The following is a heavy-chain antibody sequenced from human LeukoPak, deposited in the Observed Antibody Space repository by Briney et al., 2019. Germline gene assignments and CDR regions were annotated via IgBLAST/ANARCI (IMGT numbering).Heavy chain of an antibody. CDR3: ARDSGTTGEVKFDP. CDR2: IYGSGST. V-gene: IGHV4-4*07. D-gene: IGHD3-10*01. Sequence: SETLSLTCTASGGSISRYYWNWIRKPAGKGLEWIGRIYGSGSTTYNPSLKSRVRLSVDTSKNQFSLKLNSVTAADTAIYFCARDSGTTGEVKFDPWGQGTLVTVSS. J-gene: IGHJ5*02. CDR1: GGSISRYY.